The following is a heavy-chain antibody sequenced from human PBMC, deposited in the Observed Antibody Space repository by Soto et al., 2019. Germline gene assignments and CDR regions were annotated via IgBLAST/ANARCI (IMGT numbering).Heavy chain of an antibody. Sequence: SETLSLTCTVSCGSISSYYWSWIRQPPGKGLEWIGYIYYSGSTNYNPSLKSRVTISVDTSKNQFSLKLSSVTAADTAVYYCARDLRLSSWYLFDPWGQGTLVTVSS. CDR3: ARDLRLSSWYLFDP. J-gene: IGHJ5*02. D-gene: IGHD6-13*01. V-gene: IGHV4-59*01. CDR2: IYYSGST. CDR1: CGSISSYY.